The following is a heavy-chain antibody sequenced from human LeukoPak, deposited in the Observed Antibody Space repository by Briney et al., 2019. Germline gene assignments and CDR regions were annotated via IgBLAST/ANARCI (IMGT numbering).Heavy chain of an antibody. Sequence: ESLKISCKGSGYSFTSYWIGWVRQMPGKGPEWMGIIYPGDSDTRYSPSFQGQVTISADKSISTAYLQWSSQKASDAAMYYYGIYRAYGSGFDGMDVWGQGTRSPSP. CDR1: GYSFTSYW. CDR2: IYPGDSDT. J-gene: IGHJ6*02. CDR3: GIYRAYGSGFDGMDV. V-gene: IGHV5-51*01. D-gene: IGHD3-10*01.